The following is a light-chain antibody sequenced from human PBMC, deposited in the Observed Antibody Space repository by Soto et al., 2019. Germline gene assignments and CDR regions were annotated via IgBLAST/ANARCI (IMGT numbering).Light chain of an antibody. CDR3: AAWDDSLNGYV. J-gene: IGLJ1*01. CDR2: SNN. CDR1: SSNIGRNT. Sequence: QSVLTQPPSASGTPGQRVTISCSGSSSNIGRNTVNWYQQLPGTAPKLLIYSNNQRPSGVPDRFSGSKSGTSAPLAISGLQSEDEADYYCAAWDDSLNGYVFGTGTKLTVL. V-gene: IGLV1-44*01.